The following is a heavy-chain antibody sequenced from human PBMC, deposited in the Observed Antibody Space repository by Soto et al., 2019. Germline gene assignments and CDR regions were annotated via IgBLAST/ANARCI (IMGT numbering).Heavy chain of an antibody. V-gene: IGHV1-69*13. CDR1: GGTFSSYA. CDR2: IIPIFGTA. D-gene: IGHD2-21*02. Sequence: SVKVSCKASGGTFSSYAISWVRQAPGQGLEWMGGIIPIFGTANYAQKLQGRVTITADESTSTAYMELSSLRSEDTAVYYCARGEVVTLSRWYYYYGTDVWGQGTTVTVSS. CDR3: ARGEVVTLSRWYYYYGTDV. J-gene: IGHJ6*02.